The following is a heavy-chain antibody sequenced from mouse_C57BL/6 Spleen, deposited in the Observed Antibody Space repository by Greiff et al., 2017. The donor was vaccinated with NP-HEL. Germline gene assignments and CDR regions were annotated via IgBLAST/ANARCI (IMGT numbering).Heavy chain of an antibody. D-gene: IGHD1-1*01. CDR1: GYTFTSYW. CDR3: ARGSYYGSSYWYFDV. J-gene: IGHJ1*03. Sequence: QVQLQQPGAELVKPGASVKMSCKASGYTFTSYWITWVKQRPGQGLEWIGDIYPGSGSTNYNEKFKSKATLTVDTSSSTAYMQLSSLTSEDSAVYYCARGSYYGSSYWYFDVWGTGTTVTVSS. CDR2: IYPGSGST. V-gene: IGHV1-55*01.